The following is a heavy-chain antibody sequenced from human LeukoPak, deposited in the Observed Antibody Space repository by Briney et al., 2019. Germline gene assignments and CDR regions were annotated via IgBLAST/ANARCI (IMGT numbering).Heavy chain of an antibody. Sequence: GGSLRLSCAASGFTFSSYAMHWVRQAPGKGLEWVAVISYDGSNKYYADSVKGRFTISRDNSKNTLYLQMNSLRAEDTAVYYCARATSLHGSGSYGPTRPDAFDIWGQGTMVTVSS. V-gene: IGHV3-30-3*01. D-gene: IGHD3-10*01. J-gene: IGHJ3*02. CDR1: GFTFSSYA. CDR2: ISYDGSNK. CDR3: ARATSLHGSGSYGPTRPDAFDI.